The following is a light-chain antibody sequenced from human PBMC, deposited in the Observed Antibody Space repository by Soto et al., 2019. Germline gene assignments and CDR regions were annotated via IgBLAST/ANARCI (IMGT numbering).Light chain of an antibody. CDR1: SSDIGYYNY. V-gene: IGLV2-14*01. CDR2: EVS. J-gene: IGLJ2*01. Sequence: QSALTQPASVSGSPGQSITISCTGTSSDIGYYNYVSWYQQHPGKAPKLMIYEVSNRPSGVSNRFSGSKSGNTASLTISGLQAEDEADYYCSSYTNTYGPGLIGGGTKVTVL. CDR3: SSYTNTYGPGL.